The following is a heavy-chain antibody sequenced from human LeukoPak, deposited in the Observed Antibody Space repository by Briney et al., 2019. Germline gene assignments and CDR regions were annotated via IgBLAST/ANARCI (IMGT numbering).Heavy chain of an antibody. CDR3: ARGGSREWQYSSSIFDY. J-gene: IGHJ4*02. CDR1: GYTFTSYD. D-gene: IGHD6-6*01. Sequence: GSVKVSCTASGYTFTSYDINWVRQAPGQGLEWMGCMNPDSGNTGYAQTFKGRVTMTRNNSISTAYMELSSLRSEDTAVYYCARGGSREWQYSSSIFDYWGQGTLVTVSS. CDR2: MNPDSGNT. V-gene: IGHV1-8*01.